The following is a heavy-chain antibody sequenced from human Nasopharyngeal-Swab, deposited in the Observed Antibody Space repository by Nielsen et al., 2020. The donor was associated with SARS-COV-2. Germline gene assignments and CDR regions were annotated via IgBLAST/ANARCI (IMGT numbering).Heavy chain of an antibody. CDR1: GFTFNSYS. J-gene: IGHJ6*02. CDR2: ISGSGSYV. Sequence: GGSLRLSCAGSGFTFNSYSIIWVRQVPGEGLEWVSSISGSGSYVYYADSVKGRFTISKDSAKNSLYLQMNSLRAEDTAVYYCARDGLDYDFWSAYFMDVWGQGTTVTVSS. CDR3: ARDGLDYDFWSAYFMDV. V-gene: IGHV3-21*01. D-gene: IGHD3-3*01.